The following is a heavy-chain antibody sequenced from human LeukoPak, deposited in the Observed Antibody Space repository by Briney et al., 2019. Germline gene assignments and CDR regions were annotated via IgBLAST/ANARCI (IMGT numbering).Heavy chain of an antibody. V-gene: IGHV3-48*03. CDR1: GFTFRSYD. CDR3: AKALATRHMDV. Sequence: GGSLRLSCAASGFTFRSYDMSWVRQAPGKGLEWVSYISSSGTTIYYADSVKGRFTISRDNAKNSLYLQMSSLRAEDTAVYYCAKALATRHMDVWGQGTTVTVSS. J-gene: IGHJ6*02. CDR2: ISSSGTTI.